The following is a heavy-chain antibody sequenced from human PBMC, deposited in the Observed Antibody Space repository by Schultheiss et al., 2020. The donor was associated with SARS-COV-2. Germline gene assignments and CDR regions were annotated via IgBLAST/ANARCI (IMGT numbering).Heavy chain of an antibody. CDR1: GGSFSGYY. D-gene: IGHD3-9*01. Sequence: SETLSLTCAVYGGSFSGYYWSWIRQHPGKGLEWIGYIYYSGSTYYNPSLKSRVTISVDTSKNQFSLKLSSVTAADTAVYYCARGLRYFDWLSRPPGCWFDPWGQGTLVTVSS. CDR3: ARGLRYFDWLSRPPGCWFDP. V-gene: IGHV4-31*11. CDR2: IYYSGST. J-gene: IGHJ5*02.